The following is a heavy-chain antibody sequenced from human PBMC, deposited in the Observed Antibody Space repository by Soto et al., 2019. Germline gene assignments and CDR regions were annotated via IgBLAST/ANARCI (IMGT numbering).Heavy chain of an antibody. CDR1: GYTFSTYG. CDR3: SRRTHDAFDI. Sequence: QVQLVQSGGEVKKPGASVKVSCKASGYTFSTYGISWVRQAPGQGLEWMGWVTTYNDNTNYAQKLQGRVTLTTDTSTSTAYMELRSLRSDDTAVYYCSRRTHDAFDIWGQGTMVTVSS. J-gene: IGHJ3*02. CDR2: VTTYNDNT. V-gene: IGHV1-18*01.